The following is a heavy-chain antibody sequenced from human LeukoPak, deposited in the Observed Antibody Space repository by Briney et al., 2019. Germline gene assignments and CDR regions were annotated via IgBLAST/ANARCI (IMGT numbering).Heavy chain of an antibody. CDR1: GFTFSDYY. V-gene: IGHV3-11*01. Sequence: GGSLRLSCAASGFTFSDYYISWIRQGPGKGLEWVSYIGSGGSSKYYIDSVKGRFTISRDNAKNSLYLQMNSLRAEDTAVYYCARAVVPMAYAFDIWGQGTMVSVSS. CDR2: IGSGGSSK. CDR3: ARAVVPMAYAFDI. D-gene: IGHD2-2*01. J-gene: IGHJ3*02.